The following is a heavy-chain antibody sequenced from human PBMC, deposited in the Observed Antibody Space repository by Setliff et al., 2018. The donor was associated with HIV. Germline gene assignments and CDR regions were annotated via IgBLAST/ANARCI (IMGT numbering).Heavy chain of an antibody. V-gene: IGHV4-59*01. Sequence: SETRSLTCTVSGGSISSYYGSSIRQPPWKRLEWIGYIYYSGSTNYTPSLRSRVTISVDTSKNQFSLKLSSVAAADTAVYYCARDRTSLGYNFWSGFGPDAAFDIWDQGTMVTVSS. J-gene: IGHJ3*02. CDR2: IYYSGST. CDR1: GGSISSYY. D-gene: IGHD3-3*01. CDR3: ARDRTSLGYNFWSGFGPDAAFDI.